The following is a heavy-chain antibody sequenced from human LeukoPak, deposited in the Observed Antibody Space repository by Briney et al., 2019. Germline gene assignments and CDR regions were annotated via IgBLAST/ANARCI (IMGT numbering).Heavy chain of an antibody. D-gene: IGHD4-17*01. CDR2: IAGSGGSS. CDR3: ALATTDRPFDY. CDR1: GFTFSSFA. V-gene: IGHV3-23*01. J-gene: IGHJ4*02. Sequence: GGSLRLSCAASGFTFSSFAMSWARQAPGKGLEWVSTIAGSGGSSHYADSVKGRFTISRDNSKNTLYVQMNSLRAEDTAIYYCALATTDRPFDYWGQGTLVTVSS.